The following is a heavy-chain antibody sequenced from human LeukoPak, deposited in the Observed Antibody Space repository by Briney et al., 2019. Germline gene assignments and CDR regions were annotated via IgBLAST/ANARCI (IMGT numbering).Heavy chain of an antibody. CDR3: AKEGGFGYYFYMDV. D-gene: IGHD3-10*01. CDR1: GFTFDDYG. Sequence: GGSLRLSCAASGFTFDDYGMSWVRQAPGKGLEWVSGINWNGGSTGYGDSVKGRFTISRDNAKNSLYLQMNSLRAEDTALYYCAKEGGFGYYFYMDVWGKGTTVTVSS. V-gene: IGHV3-20*04. CDR2: INWNGGST. J-gene: IGHJ6*03.